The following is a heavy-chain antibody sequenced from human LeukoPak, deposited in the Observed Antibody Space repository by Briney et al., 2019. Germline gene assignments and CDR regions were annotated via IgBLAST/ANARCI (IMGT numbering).Heavy chain of an antibody. CDR1: GGSISSYY. D-gene: IGHD2-2*01. CDR3: ARQAYCSSSSCYPFDY. CDR2: IYYSGST. J-gene: IGHJ4*02. Sequence: SETLSLTCTVSGGSISSYYWSRIRQPPGKGLEWIGYIYYSGSTKYNPSLKSRVTISVDASKTQFSLKLNSVTAADTAVYYCARQAYCSSSSCYPFDYWGRGTLVTVSS. V-gene: IGHV4-59*01.